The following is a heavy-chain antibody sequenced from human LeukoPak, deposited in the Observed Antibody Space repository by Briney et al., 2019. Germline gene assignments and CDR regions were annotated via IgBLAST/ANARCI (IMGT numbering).Heavy chain of an antibody. CDR2: IIPIFGTA. D-gene: IGHD6-19*01. CDR3: ARLLNLAVAG. V-gene: IGHV1-69*13. J-gene: IGHJ4*02. Sequence: GASVKVSCKASGGTFSSYADSWVRQAPGQGLEWMGGIIPIFGTANYAQKFQGRVTITADESTSTAYMELSSLRSEDTAVYYCARLLNLAVAGWGQGTLVTVSS. CDR1: GGTFSSYA.